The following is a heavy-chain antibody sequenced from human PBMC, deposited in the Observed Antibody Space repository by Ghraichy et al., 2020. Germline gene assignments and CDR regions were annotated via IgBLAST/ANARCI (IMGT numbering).Heavy chain of an antibody. V-gene: IGHV1-69*13. Sequence: SVKVSCKASGGTFSSYAISWVRQAPGQGLEWMGGIIPIFGTANYAQKFQGRVTITADESTSTAYMELSSLRSEDTAVYYCASDSTARYCSSTSCPPIYYYYGMDVWGQGTTVTVSS. J-gene: IGHJ6*02. D-gene: IGHD2-2*01. CDR2: IIPIFGTA. CDR1: GGTFSSYA. CDR3: ASDSTARYCSSTSCPPIYYYYGMDV.